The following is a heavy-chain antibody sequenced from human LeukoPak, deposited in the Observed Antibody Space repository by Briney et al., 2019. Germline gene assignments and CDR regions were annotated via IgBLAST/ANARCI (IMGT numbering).Heavy chain of an antibody. V-gene: IGHV4-59*12. CDR3: ARDLSGIAAENWFDP. CDR2: IYYSGST. D-gene: IGHD6-13*01. Sequence: SETLSLTGTVSGGSISSYYWSWIRQPPGKGLEWIGYIYYSGSTNYNPSLKSRVTISVDTSKNQFSLELSSVTAADTAVYYCARDLSGIAAENWFDPWGQGTLVTVSS. CDR1: GGSISSYY. J-gene: IGHJ5*02.